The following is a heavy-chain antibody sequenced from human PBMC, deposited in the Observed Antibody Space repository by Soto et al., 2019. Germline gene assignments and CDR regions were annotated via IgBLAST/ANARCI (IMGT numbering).Heavy chain of an antibody. V-gene: IGHV3-48*02. Sequence: GGSLRLSCAASGFTFSSYSMNWVRQAPGKGLEWVSYISSSSSTIYYADSVKGRFTISRDNAKNSLYLQMNSLRDEDTAVYYCARASRQEWPPDYYYYGMDVWGQGTTVTVSS. CDR2: ISSSSSTI. CDR3: ARASRQEWPPDYYYYGMDV. J-gene: IGHJ6*02. D-gene: IGHD2-8*01. CDR1: GFTFSSYS.